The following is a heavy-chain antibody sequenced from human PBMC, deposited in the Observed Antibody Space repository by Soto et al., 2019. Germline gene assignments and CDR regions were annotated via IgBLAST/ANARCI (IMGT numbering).Heavy chain of an antibody. D-gene: IGHD2-15*01. Sequence: SVKVSCKASGGTFSSYAISWVRQAPGQGLEWMGGIIPIFGTANYAQKFQGRVTITADKSTSTAYMELNSLRSEDTAVYYCARVYCSGGSCYGGYYYGMDVWGQGTTVTVSS. CDR2: IIPIFGTA. CDR3: ARVYCSGGSCYGGYYYGMDV. CDR1: GGTFSSYA. J-gene: IGHJ6*02. V-gene: IGHV1-69*06.